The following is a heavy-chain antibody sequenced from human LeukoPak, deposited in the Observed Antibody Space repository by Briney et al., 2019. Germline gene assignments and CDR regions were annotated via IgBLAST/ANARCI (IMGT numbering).Heavy chain of an antibody. V-gene: IGHV4-59*12. Sequence: SETLSLTCTVSGGSISSYYWSWIRQPPGKGLEWIGYIYYSGSTNYNPSLKSRVTISVDRSKNQFSLKLSSVTAADTAVYYCARVRVPDYGDWYYFDYWGQGTLVTVSS. CDR1: GGSISSYY. D-gene: IGHD4-17*01. CDR2: IYYSGST. J-gene: IGHJ4*02. CDR3: ARVRVPDYGDWYYFDY.